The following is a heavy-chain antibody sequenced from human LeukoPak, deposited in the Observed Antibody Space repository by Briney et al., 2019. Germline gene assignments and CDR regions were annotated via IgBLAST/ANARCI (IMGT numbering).Heavy chain of an antibody. CDR2: IRNKANSYTT. CDR3: AGGLGSYSLFDY. D-gene: IGHD1-26*01. V-gene: IGHV3-72*01. CDR1: GFTFSDHY. J-gene: IGHJ4*02. Sequence: PGGSLRLSRAASGFTFSDHYMDWVRQAPGKGLEWVGRIRNKANSYTTEYAASVKGRFTISRDDSKNSMYLQMNSLITEDTAVYYCAGGLGSYSLFDYWGQGTLVTVSS.